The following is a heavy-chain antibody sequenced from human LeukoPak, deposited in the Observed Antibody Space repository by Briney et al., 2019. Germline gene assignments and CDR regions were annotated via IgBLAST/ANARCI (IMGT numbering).Heavy chain of an antibody. J-gene: IGHJ4*02. V-gene: IGHV3-48*01. CDR1: GFTFSSYS. Sequence: GGSLRLSCAASGFTFSSYSMNWVRQAPGKGLEWVSYISSSSTIYYADSVKGRFTISRDNAKNSLYLQMNSLRAEDTAVYYCARDPPNYPDYWGQGTLVTVSS. CDR2: ISSSSTI. CDR3: ARDPPNYPDY. D-gene: IGHD5-24*01.